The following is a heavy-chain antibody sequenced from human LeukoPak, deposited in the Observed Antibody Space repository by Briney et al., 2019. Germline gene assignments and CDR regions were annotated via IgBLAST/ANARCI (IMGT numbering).Heavy chain of an antibody. CDR3: ARSYCSSTSCSGPWFDP. V-gene: IGHV3-30*01. J-gene: IGHJ5*02. D-gene: IGHD2-2*01. CDR2: ISYDGSNK. Sequence: PGRSLRLSCAASGFTFSGYAMHWVRQAPGKGLEWVAVISYDGSNKYYADSVKGRFTISRDNSKNTLYLQMNSLRAEDTAVYYCARSYCSSTSCSGPWFDPWGQGTLVTVSS. CDR1: GFTFSGYA.